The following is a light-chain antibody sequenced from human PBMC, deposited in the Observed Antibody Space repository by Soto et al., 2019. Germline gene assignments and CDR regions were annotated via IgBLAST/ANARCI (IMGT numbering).Light chain of an antibody. J-gene: IGKJ4*01. CDR3: DEANSFPLT. V-gene: IGKV1-12*01. Sequence: DIQMTQSPSSVSASLGDRVTITCRASQAISSRLAWYQQKPGKAPKLLIYAASSSQSGVPSRLSSSGSGAAFTLTISSLAAEDFATYYWDEANSFPLTFGGGTMVEIK. CDR1: QAISSR. CDR2: AAS.